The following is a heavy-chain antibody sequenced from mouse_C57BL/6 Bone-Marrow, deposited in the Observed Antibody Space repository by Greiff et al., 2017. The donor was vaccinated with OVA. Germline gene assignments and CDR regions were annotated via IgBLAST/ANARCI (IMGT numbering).Heavy chain of an antibody. CDR1: GFNIKDDY. D-gene: IGHD1-1*02. J-gene: IGHJ2*01. CDR2: IDTENGDT. V-gene: IGHV14-4*01. Sequence: VQLQQSGAELVRPGASVKLSCTASGFNIKDDYMHWVKQRPEQGLEWIGWIDTENGDTEYASKFQGQATISTATSSNTAYLQLSSLTAEDTAVYYCTSYGNFDYWGQGTTLTVSS. CDR3: TSYGNFDY.